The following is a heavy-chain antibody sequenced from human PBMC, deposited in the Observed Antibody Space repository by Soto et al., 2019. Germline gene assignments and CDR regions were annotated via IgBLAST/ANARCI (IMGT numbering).Heavy chain of an antibody. CDR3: VRSRQMESGNDYGLDV. CDR2: YHSGGST. D-gene: IGHD1-1*01. J-gene: IGHJ6*02. CDR1: GVSLNTADTW. Sequence: QVQLQESGSGLVKPSQSLSLTCTVSGVSLNTADTWWSWIRQSPGKGLEFIGYYHSGGSTYYDASFSSRVIISADTANSQCSLKLSSVTVADTAVYFCVRSRQMESGNDYGLDVWGQGTTVTVSS. V-gene: IGHV4-30-4*01.